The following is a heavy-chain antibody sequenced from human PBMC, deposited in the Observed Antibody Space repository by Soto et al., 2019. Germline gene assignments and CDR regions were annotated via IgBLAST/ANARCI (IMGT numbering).Heavy chain of an antibody. D-gene: IGHD1-1*01. CDR1: GASISGFY. CDR2: IYATGTT. J-gene: IGHJ5*02. Sequence: SETLSLTCTVSGASISGFYWSWIRQPAGKGLEWIGRIYATGTTDYNPSLKSRVMMSVDTSKKQFSLKLRSVTAADTAVYYCVRDGTKTLRDWFDPWGQGISVTVSS. CDR3: VRDGTKTLRDWFDP. V-gene: IGHV4-4*07.